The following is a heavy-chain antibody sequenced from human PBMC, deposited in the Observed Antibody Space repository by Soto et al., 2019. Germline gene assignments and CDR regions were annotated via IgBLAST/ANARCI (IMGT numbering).Heavy chain of an antibody. Sequence: QVTLKESGPVLVKPTETLTLTCTVSGFSLSKARMGVSWIRQPPGKALEWLAHIFSNDEKSYSTSLKSRLTIPKDTSKSQVVLTMTNMDPVDTATYYCARIVVCSGGSCYSTDYYGMDVWGQGTTVTVSS. CDR1: GFSLSKARMG. J-gene: IGHJ6*02. CDR3: ARIVVCSGGSCYSTDYYGMDV. D-gene: IGHD2-15*01. CDR2: IFSNDEK. V-gene: IGHV2-26*01.